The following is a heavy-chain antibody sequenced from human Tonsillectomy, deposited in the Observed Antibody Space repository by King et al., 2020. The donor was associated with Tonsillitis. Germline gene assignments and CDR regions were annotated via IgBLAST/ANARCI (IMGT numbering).Heavy chain of an antibody. CDR3: ARDLFSPSTDLWNYDYVWGCYRPHDAFDI. J-gene: IGHJ3*02. CDR1: GFTFSSYS. D-gene: IGHD3-16*02. Sequence: VQLVESGGGLVQPGGSLRLSCAASGFTFSSYSMNWVRQAPGKGLEWVSYISSSSSTIYYADSVKGRFTISRDNAKNSLYLQMNSLRDGDTAVYYCARDLFSPSTDLWNYDYVWGCYRPHDAFDIWGQGTMVTVSS. V-gene: IGHV3-48*02. CDR2: ISSSSSTI.